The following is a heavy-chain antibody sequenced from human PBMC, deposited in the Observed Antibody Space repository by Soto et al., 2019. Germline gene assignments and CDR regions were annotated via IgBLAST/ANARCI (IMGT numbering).Heavy chain of an antibody. D-gene: IGHD1-26*01. CDR3: ARRSPGWELTPNYFDY. CDR2: IYYSGST. Sequence: SETLSLTCTVSGGSISSSSYYWGWIRQPPGKGLEWIGSIYYSGSTYYNPSLKSRVTISVDTSKNQFSLKLSSVTAADTAVYYCARRSPGWELTPNYFDYWGQGTLVTVSS. V-gene: IGHV4-39*01. J-gene: IGHJ4*02. CDR1: GGSISSSSYY.